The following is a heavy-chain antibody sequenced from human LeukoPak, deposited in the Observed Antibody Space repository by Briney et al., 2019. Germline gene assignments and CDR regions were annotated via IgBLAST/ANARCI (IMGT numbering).Heavy chain of an antibody. CDR3: ARDDFWSGHNSYYYYMDV. D-gene: IGHD3-3*01. J-gene: IGHJ6*03. V-gene: IGHV1-18*01. CDR2: ISAYNGNT. CDR1: GYTFTSYG. Sequence: GASVKVSCKASGYTFTSYGISWVRQAPGQGLEWMGWISAYNGNTNYAQKLQGRVTMTTDTSTSTAYMELRSLRSDDTAVYYCARDDFWSGHNSYYYYMDVWGKGTTVTVSS.